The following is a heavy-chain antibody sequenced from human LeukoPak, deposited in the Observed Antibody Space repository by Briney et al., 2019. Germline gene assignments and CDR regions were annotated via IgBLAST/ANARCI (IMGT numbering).Heavy chain of an antibody. Sequence: PSETLSLTCTVSGGSVSNGSYYWSWIRQPPGKGLEWIGYIYYSGSTNYNPSLKSRVTISVDTSKNQFSLKLSSVTAADTAVYYCARHTYYYDSSGYYHYFDYWGQGTLVTVSS. J-gene: IGHJ4*02. CDR1: GGSVSNGSYY. CDR3: ARHTYYYDSSGYYHYFDY. CDR2: IYYSGST. D-gene: IGHD3-22*01. V-gene: IGHV4-61*01.